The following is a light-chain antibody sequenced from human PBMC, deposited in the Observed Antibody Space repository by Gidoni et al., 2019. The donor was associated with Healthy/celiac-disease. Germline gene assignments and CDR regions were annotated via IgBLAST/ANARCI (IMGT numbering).Light chain of an antibody. CDR3: QKYNSAPRVT. J-gene: IGKJ3*01. CDR1: QGISNY. V-gene: IGKV1-27*01. Sequence: DIQMTQSPSSLSASVGDRVTITCRASQGISNYLAWYQQKPGKVPKLLIYAASTLQSWVPSRFSGSGSGTDFTLTISSLQPEDVATYYCQKYNSAPRVTFGPXTKVDIK. CDR2: AAS.